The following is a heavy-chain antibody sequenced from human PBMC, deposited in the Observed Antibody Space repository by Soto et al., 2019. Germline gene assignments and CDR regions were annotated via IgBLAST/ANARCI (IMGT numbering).Heavy chain of an antibody. CDR1: GGSISSSSYY. V-gene: IGHV4-39*01. D-gene: IGHD3-22*01. J-gene: IGHJ6*02. Sequence: SETLSLTCTVSGGSISSSSYYWGWIRQPPGKGLEWIGSIYYSGSTYYNPSLKSRVTISVDTSKNQFSLKLSSVTAADTAVYYCARRLYYDSSGFEGGGMDVWGQRTTVTVFS. CDR2: IYYSGST. CDR3: ARRLYYDSSGFEGGGMDV.